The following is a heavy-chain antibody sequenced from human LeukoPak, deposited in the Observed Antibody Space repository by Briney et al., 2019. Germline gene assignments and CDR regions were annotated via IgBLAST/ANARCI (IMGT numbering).Heavy chain of an antibody. CDR3: ARDRHGAELDY. Sequence: PSETLSLTCTVSGGSISSSSYYWGWIRQPPGKGLEWIGSIYYSGSTYYNPSLKSRVTISVDTSKNQFSLKLSSVTAADTAVYYCARDRHGAELDYWGQGTLVTVSS. J-gene: IGHJ4*02. D-gene: IGHD5-24*01. CDR2: IYYSGST. V-gene: IGHV4-39*02. CDR1: GGSISSSSYY.